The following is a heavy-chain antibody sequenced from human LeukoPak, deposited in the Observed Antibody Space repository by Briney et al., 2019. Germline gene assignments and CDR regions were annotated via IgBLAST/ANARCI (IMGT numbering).Heavy chain of an antibody. V-gene: IGHV1-58*01. CDR1: GFTFTSSA. CDR3: AAGTYYYDSSGPSGDY. CDR2: IVVGSGNT. J-gene: IGHJ4*02. Sequence: AASVEVSCKASGFTFTSSAVQWVRQARGQRLEWIGWIVVGSGNTNYAQKFQERVTITRDMSTSTAYMELSSLRSEDTAVYYCAAGTYYYDSSGPSGDYWGQGTLVTVSS. D-gene: IGHD3-22*01.